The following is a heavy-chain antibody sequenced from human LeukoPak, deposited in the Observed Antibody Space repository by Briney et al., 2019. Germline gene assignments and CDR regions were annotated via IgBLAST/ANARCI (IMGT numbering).Heavy chain of an antibody. Sequence: GGSLRLSCAASGFTFDDYAMHWVRQAPGKGLEWVSLISGDGGSTYYADSVKGRLTISRDNSKNSLYLQMNSLRTEDTALYYCAKDFGVSRQHVLRFLEWLSLRDASDYWGQGTLVTVSS. CDR3: AKDFGVSRQHVLRFLEWLSLRDASDY. CDR2: ISGDGGST. CDR1: GFTFDDYA. V-gene: IGHV3-43*02. J-gene: IGHJ4*02. D-gene: IGHD3-3*01.